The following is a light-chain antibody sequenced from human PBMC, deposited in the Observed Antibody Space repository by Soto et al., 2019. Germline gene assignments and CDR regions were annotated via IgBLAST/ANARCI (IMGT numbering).Light chain of an antibody. J-gene: IGKJ5*01. CDR3: QQYNDWPPIT. CDR1: QSVSSSY. Sequence: EIVLTQYTGTLSFSPGERSTLSCIASQSVSSSYLAWYQQKPGQAPRLLIYGASTRATGIPARFSGSGSGTEFTLTISSLQSEDFAVYYCQQYNDWPPITFGQGTRLEIK. CDR2: GAS. V-gene: IGKV3-15*01.